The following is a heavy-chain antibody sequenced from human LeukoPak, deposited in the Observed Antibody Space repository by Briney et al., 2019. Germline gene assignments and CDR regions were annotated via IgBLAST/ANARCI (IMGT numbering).Heavy chain of an antibody. J-gene: IGHJ3*02. Sequence: GESLKISCQGSGYSFTSYWVGWVRQVPGKGLEWMGIMYPGDSDTRYSPSFQGQVTISADKSISTAYLQWSSLKASDTAIYYCARRDGYNMGAFDIWGQGTMVTASS. CDR1: GYSFTSYW. D-gene: IGHD5-24*01. CDR2: MYPGDSDT. V-gene: IGHV5-51*01. CDR3: ARRDGYNMGAFDI.